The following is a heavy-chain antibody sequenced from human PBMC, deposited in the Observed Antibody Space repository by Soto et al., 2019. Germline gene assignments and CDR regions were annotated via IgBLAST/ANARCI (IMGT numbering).Heavy chain of an antibody. J-gene: IGHJ6*02. Sequence: ESGGGVVQSGRSLRLSCAASGFTFSSYGMHWVRQAPGKGLEWVAVIWYDGSNKYYADSVKGRFTISRDNSKNTLYLQMNSLRAEDTAVYYCARDVDYDFWSGYQYYYYGMDVWGQGTTVTVSS. CDR2: IWYDGSNK. CDR1: GFTFSSYG. V-gene: IGHV3-33*01. D-gene: IGHD3-3*01. CDR3: ARDVDYDFWSGYQYYYYGMDV.